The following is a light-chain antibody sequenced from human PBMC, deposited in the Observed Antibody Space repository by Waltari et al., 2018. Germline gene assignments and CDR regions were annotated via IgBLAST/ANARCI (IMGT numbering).Light chain of an antibody. CDR3: SAWDSDLVAVV. J-gene: IGLJ3*02. CDR2: RSD. V-gene: IGLV10-54*04. Sequence: QAGLTQPPSVSRALGQTATLTCAGNRNNVGNQGVASLQQHQGHPPKLLSYRSDNRPSGISERFSASRSGNTASLTITGLQADDEADYYCSAWDSDLVAVVFGGGTKLTVL. CDR1: RNNVGNQG.